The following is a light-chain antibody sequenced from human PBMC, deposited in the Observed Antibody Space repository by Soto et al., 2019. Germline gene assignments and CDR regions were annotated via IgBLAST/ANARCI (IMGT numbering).Light chain of an antibody. CDR2: EGS. CDR3: CSYAGSRTVVV. Sequence: QSALTQPASVSGSPGQSITISCTGTSSDVGSYNRVSWYQQHPGKATKLMIYEGSKRPSGVSNRFSGSKSGNTASLPISGLQAEDEADYYCCSYAGSRTVVVFGGGTKLTGL. V-gene: IGLV2-23*01. J-gene: IGLJ2*01. CDR1: SSDVGSYNR.